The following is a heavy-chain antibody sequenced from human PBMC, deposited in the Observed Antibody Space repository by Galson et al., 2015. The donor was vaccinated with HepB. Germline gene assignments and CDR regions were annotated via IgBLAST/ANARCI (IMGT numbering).Heavy chain of an antibody. CDR1: GFTFISYW. J-gene: IGHJ6*02. CDR2: INSDGSRT. V-gene: IGHV3-74*01. Sequence: SLRLSCAASGFTFISYWMHWVRQAPGKGLVWVSRINSDGSRTSYADSVKGRFTISRDNAKNTLYLQMNSLRAEDTAVYYCARDLYSSSRVARYYYYYGMDVWGQGTTVTVSS. CDR3: ARDLYSSSRVARYYYYYGMDV. D-gene: IGHD6-13*01.